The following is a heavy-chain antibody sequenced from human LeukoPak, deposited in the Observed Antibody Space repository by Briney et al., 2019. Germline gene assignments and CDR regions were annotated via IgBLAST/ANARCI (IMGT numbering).Heavy chain of an antibody. J-gene: IGHJ4*02. CDR3: ARGGQGITGIPVDY. Sequence: ASVKVSCKASGYTFTGYYMHWVRQAPGQGLEWKGWINPNSGGTNYAQKFQGRVSMTGDTSISTAYMELSRLRSDDTAVYYCARGGQGITGIPVDYWGQGTLVTVSS. CDR1: GYTFTGYY. V-gene: IGHV1-2*02. D-gene: IGHD1-20*01. CDR2: INPNSGGT.